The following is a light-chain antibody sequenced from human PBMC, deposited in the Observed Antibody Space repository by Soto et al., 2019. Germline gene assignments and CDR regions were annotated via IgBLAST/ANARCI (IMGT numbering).Light chain of an antibody. Sequence: LTQPPSASGTPGQRVTISCSGSSSNIGSNTVNWYQQLPGTAPKLLIYSNNQRPSGVPDRFSGSKSGTSASLAISGLQSEDEADYYCAAWDDSLNGVVFGGGTQLTVL. J-gene: IGLJ2*01. CDR3: AAWDDSLNGVV. CDR2: SNN. CDR1: SSNIGSNT. V-gene: IGLV1-44*01.